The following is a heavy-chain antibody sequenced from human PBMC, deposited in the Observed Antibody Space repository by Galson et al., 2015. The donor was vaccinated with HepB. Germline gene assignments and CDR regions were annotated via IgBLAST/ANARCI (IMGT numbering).Heavy chain of an antibody. D-gene: IGHD5-24*01. V-gene: IGHV1-69*13. CDR2: IIPIFGTA. Sequence: SVKVSCKASGGTFSSYAISWVRQAPGQGLEWMGGIIPIFGTANYAQKFQGRVTITADESTSTAYMELSSLRSEDTAVYYCARPSRDGYNNFYFDYWGQGTLVTVSS. CDR1: GGTFSSYA. J-gene: IGHJ4*02. CDR3: ARPSRDGYNNFYFDY.